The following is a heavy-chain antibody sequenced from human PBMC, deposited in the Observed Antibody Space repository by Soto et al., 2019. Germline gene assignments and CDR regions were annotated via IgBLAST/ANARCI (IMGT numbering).Heavy chain of an antibody. CDR2: ISAYNGNT. CDR1: GYTFTSYG. V-gene: IGHV1-18*01. J-gene: IGHJ6*03. CDR3: ARAHFNYDFWSGYRYYYYYYMDV. D-gene: IGHD3-3*01. Sequence: ASVKVSCKASGYTFTSYGISWVRQAPGQGLEWMGWISAYNGNTNYAQKLQGRVTMTTGTSTSTAYMELRSLRSDDTAVYYCARAHFNYDFWSGYRYYYYYYMDVWGKGTTVTVSS.